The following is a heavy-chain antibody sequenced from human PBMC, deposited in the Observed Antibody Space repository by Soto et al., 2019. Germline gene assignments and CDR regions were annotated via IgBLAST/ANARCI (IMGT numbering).Heavy chain of an antibody. CDR3: ARVPGP. CDR1: GGSFTSGGSP. CDR2: IYHRGST. D-gene: IGHD7-27*01. Sequence: QLQLQEPGSGLLNPSQTLSPPWVVPGGSFTSGGSPGSWIRQPPGKGLEWVGYIYHRGSTYYNPSLKSRVTISVDRSKNQFSLKLSSVTAADTAVYYCARVPGPWGQGTLVTVSS. V-gene: IGHV4-30-2*01. J-gene: IGHJ5*02.